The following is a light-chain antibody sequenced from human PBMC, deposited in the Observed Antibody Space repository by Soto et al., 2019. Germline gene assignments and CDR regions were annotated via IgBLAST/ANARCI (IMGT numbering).Light chain of an antibody. Sequence: DIQMTQSPSSVSASVGDRVTITCRASQGSGSWLAWYQQKPGQAPKLLIYGASSLQSGVTSRFSGSGSGPDITLTISSLQPEDFATYYCHQANSFPLTFGGGTKVEIK. CDR3: HQANSFPLT. J-gene: IGKJ4*01. CDR1: QGSGSW. CDR2: GAS. V-gene: IGKV1-12*01.